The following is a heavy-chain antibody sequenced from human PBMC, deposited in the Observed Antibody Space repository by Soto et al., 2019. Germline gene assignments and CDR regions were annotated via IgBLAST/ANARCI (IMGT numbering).Heavy chain of an antibody. D-gene: IGHD3-10*01. J-gene: IGHJ4*02. CDR2: ISGGGDTT. V-gene: IGHV3-23*01. CDR3: AKGRGGSGSLTPRVDF. CDR1: GCTFNNYA. Sequence: EVQLLESGGGLVQPGGSRRLSCAASGCTFNNYAMTWVRQAPGKGLEWVSDISGGGDTTSYADSVKGRFTVSRDGSKNTLYLQMSSLRAEDTALYYCAKGRGGSGSLTPRVDFWGQGTLVTVSA.